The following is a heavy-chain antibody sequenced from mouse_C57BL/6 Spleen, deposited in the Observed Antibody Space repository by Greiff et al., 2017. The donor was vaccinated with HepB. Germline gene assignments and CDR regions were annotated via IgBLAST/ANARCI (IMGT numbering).Heavy chain of an antibody. V-gene: IGHV1-55*01. CDR2: IYPGSGST. D-gene: IGHD1-1*01. Sequence: QVQLQQPGAELVKPGASVKMSCKASGYTFTSYWITWVKQRPGQGLEWIGDIYPGSGSTNYNEKFKSKATLTVDTSSSTAYMQLSSLTSEDSAVYYCARSPVVATGDWYVDVWGTGTTVTVSS. CDR1: GYTFTSYW. J-gene: IGHJ1*03. CDR3: ARSPVVATGDWYVDV.